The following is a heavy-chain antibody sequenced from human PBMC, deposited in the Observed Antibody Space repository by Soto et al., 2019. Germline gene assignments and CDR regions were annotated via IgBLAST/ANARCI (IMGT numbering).Heavy chain of an antibody. V-gene: IGHV4-61*08. J-gene: IGHJ4*02. CDR3: PGDVIAPPIYLDS. CDR2: VYYSGTT. CDR1: GGSIDSGDYY. D-gene: IGHD2-21*01. Sequence: SETLSLTCTVSGGSIDSGDYYWSWIRQPPGKGLEWIGYVYYSGTTNYNPFLKSRVTLSLDKSKNQFSLQVNYVTAADTAVYYCPGDVIAPPIYLDSRAQRTPVTVSS.